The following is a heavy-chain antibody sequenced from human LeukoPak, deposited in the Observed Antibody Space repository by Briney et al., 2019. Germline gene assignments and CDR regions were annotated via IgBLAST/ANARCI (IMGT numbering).Heavy chain of an antibody. CDR1: GGSISGYY. Sequence: PSETLSLTCTVSGGSISGYYWSWIRQPPGKGLEWIGFTYYSGSTDYNPSLKSRVTISVDTSKNQFSLKLSSVTAADTAVYYCARFGTRQLVRGYYYYMDVWGKGTTVTVSS. CDR3: ARFGTRQLVRGYYYYMDV. CDR2: TYYSGST. J-gene: IGHJ6*03. D-gene: IGHD1-1*01. V-gene: IGHV4-59*01.